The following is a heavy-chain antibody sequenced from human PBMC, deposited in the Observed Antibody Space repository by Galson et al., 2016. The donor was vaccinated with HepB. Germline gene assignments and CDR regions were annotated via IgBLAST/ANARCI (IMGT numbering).Heavy chain of an antibody. CDR3: ARDPGRVGYSYGYSGGDYYYGMDV. D-gene: IGHD5-18*01. CDR2: IYYSGST. V-gene: IGHV4-61*01. Sequence: ETLSLTCTVSGGSVSSGSYYWSWIRQPPGKGLEWIGYIYYSGSTNYNPSLKSRVTISVDTSKNQFSLKLSPVTAADTAVYYCARDPGRVGYSYGYSGGDYYYGMDVWGQGTTVTVSS. CDR1: GGSVSSGSYY. J-gene: IGHJ6*02.